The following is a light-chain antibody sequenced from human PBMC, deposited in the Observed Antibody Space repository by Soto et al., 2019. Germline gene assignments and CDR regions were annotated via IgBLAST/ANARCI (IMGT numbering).Light chain of an antibody. V-gene: IGLV2-14*03. Sequence: QSVLTQPASVSGSPGQSITISCSGTSSDFGRHNAVSWYQQHPGKVPQLMIYDVSIRPSGISDRLSASKSGNMASLTISGLQAEDEADYYCAAWDDSLNGHVFGTGTKVTVL. CDR2: DVS. J-gene: IGLJ1*01. CDR3: AAWDDSLNGHV. CDR1: SSDFGRHNA.